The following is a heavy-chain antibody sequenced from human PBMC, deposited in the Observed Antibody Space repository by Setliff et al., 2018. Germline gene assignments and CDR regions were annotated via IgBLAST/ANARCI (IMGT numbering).Heavy chain of an antibody. Sequence: SSETLSLTCAVSGYSISSGYYWGWIRQPPGKGLEWIGSIYHSGSTYYNPSLKSRVTISVDTSKNQFSLKLSSVTAADTAVYYCARHKAGITIFGVVINPDAFDIWGQGTRVTVSS. CDR1: GYSISSGYY. J-gene: IGHJ3*02. D-gene: IGHD3-3*01. CDR2: IYHSGST. CDR3: ARHKAGITIFGVVINPDAFDI. V-gene: IGHV4-38-2*01.